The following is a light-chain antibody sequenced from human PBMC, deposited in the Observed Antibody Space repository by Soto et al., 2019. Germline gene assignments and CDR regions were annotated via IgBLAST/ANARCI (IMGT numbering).Light chain of an antibody. CDR3: QQYYNWPYT. CDR2: GAS. V-gene: IGKV3-15*01. J-gene: IGKJ2*01. Sequence: DIVMTQSPATLSGSPGERATLSCRASQSVSSNLAWYQQKPGQAPRLLIYGASSRATGIPATFSGSGSGTEFTLTISSLQSEDFAVYYCQQYYNWPYTFGQGTKLDIK. CDR1: QSVSSN.